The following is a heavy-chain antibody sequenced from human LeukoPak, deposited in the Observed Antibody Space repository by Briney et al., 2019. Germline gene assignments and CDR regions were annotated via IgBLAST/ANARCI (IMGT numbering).Heavy chain of an antibody. V-gene: IGHV3-30*02. CDR1: GFTFSRHG. CDR2: IRYDGSNN. CDR3: ARRAGAYSHPYDY. Sequence: PGGSLRLSCAASGFTFSRHGMQWVRQAPGKGLEWVGFIRYDGSNNYHADSVKGRFTISRDNSKNTLYLQMNSLRAEDTAVYYCARRAGAYSHPYDYWGQGTLVTVSS. J-gene: IGHJ4*02. D-gene: IGHD4/OR15-4a*01.